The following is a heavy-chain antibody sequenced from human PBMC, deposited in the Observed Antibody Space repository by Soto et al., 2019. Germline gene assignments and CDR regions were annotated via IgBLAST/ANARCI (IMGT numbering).Heavy chain of an antibody. CDR1: GFTFDDYA. D-gene: IGHD4-17*01. J-gene: IGHJ4*02. CDR3: AKDKFYGDYSFYSFDY. Sequence: SLRLSCAASGFTFDDYAMHWVRQVPGKGLEWVSGITWNSSSLGYADSVKGRFTISRDNAKNSLNLQMTSLRAEDPALYYCAKDKFYGDYSFYSFDYWGQGALVTVSS. CDR2: ITWNSSSL. V-gene: IGHV3-9*01.